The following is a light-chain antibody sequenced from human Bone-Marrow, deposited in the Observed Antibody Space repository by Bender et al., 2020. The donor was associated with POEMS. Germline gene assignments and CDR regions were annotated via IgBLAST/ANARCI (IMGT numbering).Light chain of an antibody. Sequence: SYEVTQPPSVSVSPGQTASITCSGDDLGDKYVAWYQQKPGQSPVLVIYQDTKRPSGIPERFSGSNSGNTVTLTISGTQAMDEADYYCQAWDTYSVIFGGGTKLIVL. J-gene: IGLJ2*01. CDR3: QAWDTYSVI. CDR2: QDT. CDR1: DLGDKY. V-gene: IGLV3-1*01.